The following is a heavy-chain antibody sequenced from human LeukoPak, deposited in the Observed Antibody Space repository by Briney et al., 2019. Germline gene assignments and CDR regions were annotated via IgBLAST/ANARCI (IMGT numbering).Heavy chain of an antibody. D-gene: IGHD5-24*01. CDR2: IYYSGNT. Sequence: SETLSLTCTVSGGSIINSNYYWGWVRQPPGKGLEWIGTIYYSGNTYYTPSLKSRVTISVDTSKNQFSLRLRSVTAADTAVYFCMRHEEEDGHNAKPFDFWGQGTQVTVSS. J-gene: IGHJ4*02. V-gene: IGHV4-39*01. CDR3: MRHEEEDGHNAKPFDF. CDR1: GGSIINSNYY.